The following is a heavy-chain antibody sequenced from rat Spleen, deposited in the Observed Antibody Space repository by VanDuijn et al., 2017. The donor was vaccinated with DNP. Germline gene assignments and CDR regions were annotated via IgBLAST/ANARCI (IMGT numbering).Heavy chain of an antibody. Sequence: EVQLVESGGGPVQPGRSLKLSCVASGFIFNNYWMTWIRQAPGKGLEWVASIHNTGGTTYYRDSVKGRFTISRDNAKSSLYLQMDSLRSEDTTTYYCTTYYYSGYWGQGVMVTVSS. CDR2: IHNTGGTT. D-gene: IGHD1-1*01. CDR1: GFIFNNYW. CDR3: TTYYYSGY. V-gene: IGHV5-31*01. J-gene: IGHJ2*01.